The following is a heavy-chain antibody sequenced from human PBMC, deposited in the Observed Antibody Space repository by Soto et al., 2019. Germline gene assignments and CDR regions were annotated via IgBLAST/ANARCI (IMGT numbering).Heavy chain of an antibody. J-gene: IGHJ4*02. CDR3: ARDLSVRGYSYGIDY. CDR2: IKQDGSEK. D-gene: IGHD5-18*01. V-gene: IGHV3-7*01. CDR1: GFTFSSYW. Sequence: GGSLRLSCAASGFTFSSYWMSWVRQAPGKGLEWVANIKQDGSEKYHVDSVKGRFTISRDNAKNSLYLQMNSLRAEDTAVYYCARDLSVRGYSYGIDYWGQGTLVTVSS.